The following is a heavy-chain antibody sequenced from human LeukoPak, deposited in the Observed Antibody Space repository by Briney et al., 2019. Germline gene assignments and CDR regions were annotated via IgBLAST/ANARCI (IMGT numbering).Heavy chain of an antibody. V-gene: IGHV3-53*01. CDR2: IYSGGST. Sequence: GGSLRLSCAASGFTVSSNYMSWDRQAPGKGLEWVSVIYSGGSTYYADSVKGRFTISRDNSKNTLYLQMNSLRAEDTAVYYCARTNYYYDSSGYYQDYWGQGTLVTVSS. D-gene: IGHD3-22*01. CDR1: GFTVSSNY. CDR3: ARTNYYYDSSGYYQDY. J-gene: IGHJ4*02.